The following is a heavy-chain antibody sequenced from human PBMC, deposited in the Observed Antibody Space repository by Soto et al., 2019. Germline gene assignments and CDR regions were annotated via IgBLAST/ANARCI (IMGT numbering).Heavy chain of an antibody. J-gene: IGHJ4*02. Sequence: PGGSLRLSXAASGFTFSTYAMSWVRQAPGKGLEWVSTISGGGDITYYSDSVKGRFTISRDNSKNTLYLQMNRLSAEDTAPFYCAKSSSSWYASYFDYWGQGTLVTVSS. V-gene: IGHV3-23*01. D-gene: IGHD6-13*01. CDR3: AKSSSSWYASYFDY. CDR1: GFTFSTYA. CDR2: ISGGGDIT.